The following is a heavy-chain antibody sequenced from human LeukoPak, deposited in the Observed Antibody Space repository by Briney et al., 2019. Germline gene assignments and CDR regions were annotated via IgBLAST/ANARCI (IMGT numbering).Heavy chain of an antibody. D-gene: IGHD3-22*01. CDR1: GYTFTSYY. CDR3: ARDKIPFRYYDSSGPFDY. V-gene: IGHV1-46*01. CDR2: INPSGGST. J-gene: IGHJ4*02. Sequence: ASVKVSCKASGYTFTSYYMHWVRQAPGQGLEWMGIINPSGGSTSYAQKFQGRVTMTRDTSTSTVYMELSSLRSEDTAVYYCARDKIPFRYYDSSGPFDYWGRGTLVTVSS.